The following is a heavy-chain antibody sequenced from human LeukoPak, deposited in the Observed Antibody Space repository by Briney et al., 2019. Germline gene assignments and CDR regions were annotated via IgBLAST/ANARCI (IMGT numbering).Heavy chain of an antibody. CDR2: INWNGNDI. Sequence: PGGSLRLSCAASGFTSDDYAMHWVRQAPGKGLEWVSGINWNGNDIGYADSVKGRFTISRDNAKKSLYLQISSLRTEDMAIYYCTRDNSGWFGHYFESWGQGTLVTVSS. J-gene: IGHJ4*02. CDR1: GFTSDDYA. D-gene: IGHD6-19*01. V-gene: IGHV3-9*02. CDR3: TRDNSGWFGHYFES.